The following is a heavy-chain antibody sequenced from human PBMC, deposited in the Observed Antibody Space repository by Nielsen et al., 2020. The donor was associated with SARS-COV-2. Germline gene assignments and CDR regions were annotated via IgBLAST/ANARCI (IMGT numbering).Heavy chain of an antibody. V-gene: IGHV5-51*01. D-gene: IGHD6-13*01. Sequence: GESLKISCQGSGYNFATYWIAWVRQMPGKGLEWMGVAYPGDSDTRYSPSFQGQVIISFDKSITTAYLQWNSLQASDSAMYYCARLQSSTGGGMDVWGQGTAVTVSS. CDR1: GYNFATYW. J-gene: IGHJ6*02. CDR3: ARLQSSTGGGMDV. CDR2: AYPGDSDT.